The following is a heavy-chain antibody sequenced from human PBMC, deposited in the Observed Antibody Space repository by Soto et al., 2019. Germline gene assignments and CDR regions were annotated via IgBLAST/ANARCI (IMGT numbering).Heavy chain of an antibody. CDR1: VGSFSGYY. CDR2: INHSGST. J-gene: IGHJ3*02. CDR3: ARRMIIAVARSHAFDI. D-gene: IGHD6-19*01. V-gene: IGHV4-34*01. Sequence: SETLSLTCAVYVGSFSGYYWSWIRQPPGKGLEWIGEINHSGSTNYNPSLKSRVTISVDTSKNQFSLKLSSVTAADTAVYYCARRMIIAVARSHAFDIWGQGTMVTVSS.